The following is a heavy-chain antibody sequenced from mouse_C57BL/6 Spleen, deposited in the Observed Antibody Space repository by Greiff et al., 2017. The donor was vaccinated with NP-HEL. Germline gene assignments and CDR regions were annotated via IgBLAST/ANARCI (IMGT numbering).Heavy chain of an antibody. J-gene: IGHJ2*01. Sequence: QVQLQQSGPELVKPGASVKISCKASGYAFSSSWMNWVKQRPGKGLEWIGRIYPGDGDTNYNGKFKGQATLTADKSVSTAYMQLSSLTSEDSAVYFCARGGVGLWDYFDYWGQGTTLTVSS. CDR3: ARGGVGLWDYFDY. CDR2: IYPGDGDT. CDR1: GYAFSSSW. V-gene: IGHV1-82*01. D-gene: IGHD1-1*02.